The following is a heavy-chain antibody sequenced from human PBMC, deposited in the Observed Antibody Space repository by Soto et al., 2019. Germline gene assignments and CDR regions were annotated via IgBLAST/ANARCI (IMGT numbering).Heavy chain of an antibody. J-gene: IGHJ4*02. CDR2: ISGSGSST. Sequence: VQLLESGGGLVQPGGSLRLSCAASGFRFSSKAMSWVRQAPGKGLEWVSIISGSGSSTYYTDSLKGRFTISRDNSTNMVYLEMNYLRAEDTAVYYCAKENGFQFVNFGASGFDYWGQGSLVSVSS. V-gene: IGHV3-23*01. D-gene: IGHD6-6*01. CDR1: GFRFSSKA. CDR3: AKENGFQFVNFGASGFDY.